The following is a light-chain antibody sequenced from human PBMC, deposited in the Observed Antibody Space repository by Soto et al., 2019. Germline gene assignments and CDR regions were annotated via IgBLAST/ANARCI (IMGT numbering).Light chain of an antibody. V-gene: IGKV3-20*01. CDR2: GAS. CDR1: QSVSSSY. CDR3: QQYNNWTRT. Sequence: EIVLTQSPGTLSLSPGERATLSCRASQSVSSSYLAWYQQKPGQAPRLLIYGASSRATGIPDRFSGSGSGTDFTLTTSRLEPEDFAVYYCQQYNNWTRTFGQGTKVDIX. J-gene: IGKJ1*01.